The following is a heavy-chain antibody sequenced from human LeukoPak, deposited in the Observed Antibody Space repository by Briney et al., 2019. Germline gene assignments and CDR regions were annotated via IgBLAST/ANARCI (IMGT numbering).Heavy chain of an antibody. CDR1: GGSFSGYY. CDR3: ARYAEYYYGSGSYYRLSYFDY. Sequence: PSETLSLTCAVYGGSFSGYYWSWIRQPPGKGLEWIGEINHSGSTNYNPSLKSRVTISVDTSKNQFSLKLSSVTAADTAVYYCARYAEYYYGSGSYYRLSYFDYWGQGTLVTVSS. D-gene: IGHD3-10*01. CDR2: INHSGST. J-gene: IGHJ4*02. V-gene: IGHV4-34*01.